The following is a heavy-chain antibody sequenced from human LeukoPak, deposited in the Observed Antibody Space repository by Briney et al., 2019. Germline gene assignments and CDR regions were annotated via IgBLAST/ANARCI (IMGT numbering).Heavy chain of an antibody. CDR1: GFTFSNAW. CDR3: AKSPYRFDALDI. V-gene: IGHV3-23*01. CDR2: ISGSGVST. Sequence: GGSLRLSCAASGFTFSNAWMSWVRQAPGKGLEWVSVISGSGVSTYYADSVKGRFTISRDNSKNTLYLQMNSLRVEDTAVYYCAKSPYRFDALDIWGQGTMVTVSS. J-gene: IGHJ3*02. D-gene: IGHD2-21*01.